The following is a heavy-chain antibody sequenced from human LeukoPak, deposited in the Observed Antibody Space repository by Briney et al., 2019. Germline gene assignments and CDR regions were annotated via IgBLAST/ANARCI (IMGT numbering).Heavy chain of an antibody. V-gene: IGHV3-49*04. CDR1: GFTFGDYP. Sequence: GGPLRLSCTASGFTFGDYPMSWVRQAPGKGLEGVGFIRSKAYGGTTEYAESVKDRFTISRDDSKTIAYLQMNSLKTEDTAVYYCTRGVATYGYWGQGTLVTVSS. CDR2: IRSKAYGGTT. CDR3: TRGVATYGY. J-gene: IGHJ4*02. D-gene: IGHD5-12*01.